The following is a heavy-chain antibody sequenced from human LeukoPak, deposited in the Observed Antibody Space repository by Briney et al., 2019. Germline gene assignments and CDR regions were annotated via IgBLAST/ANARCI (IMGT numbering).Heavy chain of an antibody. J-gene: IGHJ4*02. Sequence: ASVKVSCKASGYTFTRYGISWVRQAPGQGLEWMGWISAYNGNTNYAQKLQGRVTMTTDTSTSTVYMELRSLRSDDTAMYYCARSRIIVAGPMDYWGLGTLVTVSS. V-gene: IGHV1-18*01. D-gene: IGHD6-19*01. CDR1: GYTFTRYG. CDR3: ARSRIIVAGPMDY. CDR2: ISAYNGNT.